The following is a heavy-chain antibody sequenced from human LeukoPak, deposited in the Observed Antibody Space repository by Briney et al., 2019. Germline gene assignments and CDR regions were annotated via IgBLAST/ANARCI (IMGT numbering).Heavy chain of an antibody. J-gene: IGHJ4*02. CDR3: ARAGRGYSYGDYFDY. CDR2: IIPIFGTP. CDR1: GGTFSNYA. D-gene: IGHD5-18*01. V-gene: IGHV1-69*13. Sequence: SVKVSCKASGGTFSNYAISWVRQAPGQGVEWMGGIIPIFGTPGYAQKFQGRVTITADELTTTAYMELSSLRSEDTAVYYCARAGRGYSYGDYFDYWGQGTLVTVSS.